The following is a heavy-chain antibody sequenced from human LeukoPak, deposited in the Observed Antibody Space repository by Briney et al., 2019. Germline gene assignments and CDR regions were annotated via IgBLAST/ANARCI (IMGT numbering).Heavy chain of an antibody. J-gene: IGHJ5*02. V-gene: IGHV1-24*01. Sequence: PEASVKVSCKVSGYTLTELSMHWVRQAPGKGLEWMGGFDPEDGETIYAQKFQGRVTMTEDTSTDTAYMELSSLRSEDTAVYYCATGVDCSSTSCYFHNWFDPWGQGTLVTVSS. CDR2: FDPEDGET. D-gene: IGHD2-2*01. CDR3: ATGVDCSSTSCYFHNWFDP. CDR1: GYTLTELS.